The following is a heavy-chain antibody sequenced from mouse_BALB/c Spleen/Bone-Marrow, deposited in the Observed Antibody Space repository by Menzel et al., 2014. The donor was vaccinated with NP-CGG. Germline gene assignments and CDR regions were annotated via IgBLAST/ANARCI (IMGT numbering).Heavy chain of an antibody. CDR3: ARVTFPYFDY. D-gene: IGHD2-13*01. V-gene: IGHV4-1*02. J-gene: IGHJ2*01. CDR2: INPDSSTI. CDR1: RFDFSRYW. Sequence: EVQLQQSGGGLVQPGGSLKLSCAASRFDFSRYWMSWVRQAPGKGLEWIGEINPDSSTINYPPSLKDKFIISRDNAKNTLYLQVSKVRSEDTALYYCARVTFPYFDYWDQGTTLTVSS.